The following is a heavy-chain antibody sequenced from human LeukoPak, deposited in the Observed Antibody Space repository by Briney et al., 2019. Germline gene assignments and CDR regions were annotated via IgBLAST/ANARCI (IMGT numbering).Heavy chain of an antibody. D-gene: IGHD6-25*01. V-gene: IGHV1-2*02. CDR1: GYTFTDYY. Sequence: ASVKVSCKASGYTFTDYYMHWVRQAPGQGLERMGWINPNSGGTNYAQKFQGRVTMTRDTSISTAYMELSRLRSDDTAVYYCARGQRNPKGNFDYWGQGTLVTVSS. CDR3: ARGQRNPKGNFDY. CDR2: INPNSGGT. J-gene: IGHJ4*02.